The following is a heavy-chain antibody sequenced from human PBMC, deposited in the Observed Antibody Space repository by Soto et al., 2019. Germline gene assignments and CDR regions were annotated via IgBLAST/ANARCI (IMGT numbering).Heavy chain of an antibody. CDR3: ARGLYGGDY. CDR2: INPGGGST. V-gene: IGHV1-46*03. CDR1: GYTFTSYY. J-gene: IGHJ4*02. D-gene: IGHD4-17*01. Sequence: QVQVVQSGAEVKKPGASVQVSCTASGYTFTSYYIHWELQAPGQGLEWMGIINPGGGSTNYAQKFQGRVTLTRDTSTSTVYMDLSSLRSDDTAVYYCARGLYGGDYWGQGTLVTVSS.